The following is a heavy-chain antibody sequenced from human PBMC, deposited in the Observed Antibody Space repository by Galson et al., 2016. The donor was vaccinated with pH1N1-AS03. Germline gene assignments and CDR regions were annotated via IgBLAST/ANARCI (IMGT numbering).Heavy chain of an antibody. Sequence: SLRLSCAASGFTFSNFGMHWVRQAPGKGLEWVAVISYDGNYKHYGDSVKGRFTISRDNSRNTVYLQMNSLRAEDTAMFYCAKDLNGYYESSGLFDYRGQGTLVTVSS. D-gene: IGHD3-22*01. CDR3: AKDLNGYYESSGLFDY. CDR2: ISYDGNYK. J-gene: IGHJ4*02. CDR1: GFTFSNFG. V-gene: IGHV3-30*18.